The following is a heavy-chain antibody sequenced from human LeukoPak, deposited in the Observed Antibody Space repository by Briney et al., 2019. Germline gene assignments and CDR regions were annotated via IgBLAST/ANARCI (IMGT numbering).Heavy chain of an antibody. CDR3: ARAPYDSSGRKTYFFDY. Sequence: GASVKVSCKASGYTFTSYGITWVRQAPGQGLEWMGWINAYNGYTVYAQKLQDRVTMNTDTSTTTEYMELRSLRSDDTAVYYCARAPYDSSGRKTYFFDYWGQGTLVTVSS. CDR2: INAYNGYT. D-gene: IGHD3-22*01. V-gene: IGHV1-18*01. J-gene: IGHJ4*02. CDR1: GYTFTSYG.